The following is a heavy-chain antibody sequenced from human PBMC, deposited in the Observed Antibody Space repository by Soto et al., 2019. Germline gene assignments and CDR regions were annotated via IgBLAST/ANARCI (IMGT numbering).Heavy chain of an antibody. D-gene: IGHD3-22*01. Sequence: GSLRLSCAASGFTFSSYSMNWVRQAPGKGLEWVSSISSSSYIYYADSVKGRFTISRDNAKNSLYLQMNSLRAEDTAVYYCARDYYDSSGYGLYYGMDVWGQGTTVTVSS. J-gene: IGHJ6*02. CDR1: GFTFSSYS. CDR2: ISSSSYI. V-gene: IGHV3-21*01. CDR3: ARDYYDSSGYGLYYGMDV.